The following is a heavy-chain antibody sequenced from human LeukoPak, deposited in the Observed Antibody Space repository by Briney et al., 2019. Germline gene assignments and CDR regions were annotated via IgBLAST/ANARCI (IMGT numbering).Heavy chain of an antibody. CDR3: ARGRAAGSGRQDYYYYYMDV. J-gene: IGHJ6*03. D-gene: IGHD1-26*01. CDR2: MNPNSGNT. V-gene: IGHV1-8*01. CDR1: GYTFTSYD. Sequence: ASVRVSCKASGYTFTSYDINWVRQATGQGLEWMGWMNPNSGNTGYAQKFQGRVTMTRNTSISTAYMELSSPRSEDTAVYYCARGRAAGSGRQDYYYYYMDVWGKGTTVTVSS.